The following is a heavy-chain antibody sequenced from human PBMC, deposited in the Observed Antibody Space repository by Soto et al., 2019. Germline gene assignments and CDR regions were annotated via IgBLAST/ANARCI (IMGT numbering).Heavy chain of an antibody. J-gene: IGHJ4*02. CDR2: IWYDGSNK. Sequence: QVQLVESGGGVVQPGRSLRLSCAASGFTFSSYGMHWVRQAPGKGLEWVAVIWYDGSNKYYADSVKGRFTISRDNSKNPLYLQMNSLRAEDTAVYYCAREGGYGDEQPFDYWGQGTLVTVSS. CDR3: AREGGYGDEQPFDY. V-gene: IGHV3-33*01. D-gene: IGHD4-17*01. CDR1: GFTFSSYG.